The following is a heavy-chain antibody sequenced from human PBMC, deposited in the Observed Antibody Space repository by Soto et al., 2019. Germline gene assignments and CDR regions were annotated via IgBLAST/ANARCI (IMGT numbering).Heavy chain of an antibody. CDR3: ARGGPSSSSSWYPY. Sequence: GGSLRLSCAASGFTFSSYWVHWVRHVAEKGLVWVSRIKSDGSSTDYADSVKGRFTISRDNAKNTLYLQMNSLRAEDTAVYYCARGGPSSSSSWYPYWGQGTLVTVSS. J-gene: IGHJ4*02. CDR2: IKSDGSST. V-gene: IGHV3-74*01. CDR1: GFTFSSYW. D-gene: IGHD6-13*01.